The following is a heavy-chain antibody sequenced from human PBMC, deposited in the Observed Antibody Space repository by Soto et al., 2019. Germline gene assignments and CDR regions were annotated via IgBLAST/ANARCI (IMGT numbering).Heavy chain of an antibody. CDR3: AREIYCSGGSCYPYYYYYGMDV. V-gene: IGHV1-3*01. Sequence: ASVKVSCKASGYTFTSYAMHWVRQAPGQRLEWMGWINAGNGNTKYSQKFQGRVTITRDTSASTAYMELSSLRSEDTAVYYRAREIYCSGGSCYPYYYYYGMDVWGQGTTVTVSS. J-gene: IGHJ6*02. D-gene: IGHD2-15*01. CDR1: GYTFTSYA. CDR2: INAGNGNT.